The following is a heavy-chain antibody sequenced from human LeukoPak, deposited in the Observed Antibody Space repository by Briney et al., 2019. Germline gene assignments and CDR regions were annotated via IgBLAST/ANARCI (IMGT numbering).Heavy chain of an antibody. CDR3: ARDSDIVVVPAASYGMDV. CDR1: GYTFTSYG. J-gene: IGHJ6*02. Sequence: GASVKVSRKASGYTFTSYGISWVRQAPGQGLEWMGWISAYNGNTNYAQKLQGRVTMTTDTSTSTAYMELRSLRSDDTAVYYCARDSDIVVVPAASYGMDVWGQGTTVTVSS. D-gene: IGHD2-2*01. CDR2: ISAYNGNT. V-gene: IGHV1-18*01.